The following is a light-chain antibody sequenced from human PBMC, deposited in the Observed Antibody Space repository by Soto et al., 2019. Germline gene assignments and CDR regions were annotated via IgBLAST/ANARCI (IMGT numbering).Light chain of an antibody. J-gene: IGKJ5*01. Sequence: IVLTQSPATLSLSPGERATLSCVASQSTSSSSLAWYQQKPGLAPRLLIYDAFSRATDIPDRFSGSGSGTDFTLTINRLEPEDAAVYYCQQRSNWPPITFGQGTRLEIK. CDR2: DAF. CDR3: QQRSNWPPIT. CDR1: QSTSSSS. V-gene: IGKV3D-20*02.